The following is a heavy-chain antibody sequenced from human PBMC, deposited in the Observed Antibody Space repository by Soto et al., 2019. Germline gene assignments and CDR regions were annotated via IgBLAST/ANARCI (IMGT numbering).Heavy chain of an antibody. D-gene: IGHD5-12*01. CDR3: AKDKVDIVATIVDY. Sequence: EVQLLESGGGLVQPGGSLRLSCAASGFTFSSYAMSWVRQAPGKGLEWVSAISGSGGSTYYADSVKGRFTISKDNSKNTLYLQMNSLRAEDTAVYYCAKDKVDIVATIVDYWGQGTLVTVSS. CDR2: ISGSGGST. J-gene: IGHJ4*02. V-gene: IGHV3-23*01. CDR1: GFTFSSYA.